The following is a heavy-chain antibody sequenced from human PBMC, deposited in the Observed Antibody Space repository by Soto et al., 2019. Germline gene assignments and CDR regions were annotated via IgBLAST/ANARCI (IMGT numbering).Heavy chain of an antibody. Sequence: ASVKVSCKASGYTFTSYGISWVRQAPGQGLEWMGWISAYNGNTNYAQKLRGRVTMTTDTSTSTAYMELRSLRSDDTAVYYCARDGYNSGYYYYGMDVWGQGTTVTVSS. D-gene: IGHD1-1*01. CDR3: ARDGYNSGYYYYGMDV. V-gene: IGHV1-18*04. CDR2: ISAYNGNT. J-gene: IGHJ6*02. CDR1: GYTFTSYG.